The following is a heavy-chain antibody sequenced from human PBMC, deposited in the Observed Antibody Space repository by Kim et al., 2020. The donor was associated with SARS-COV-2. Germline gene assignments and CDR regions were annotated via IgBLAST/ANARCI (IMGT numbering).Heavy chain of an antibody. D-gene: IGHD3-22*01. Sequence: GGSLRLSCAASGFTFSAYAMSWVRQAPGKGLQWVSTINNNGVHTYNSNSVKGRSTISRDNFENMVYLQLSSLRVEDTAVYYCVKTRSSGYNYFPFDSWDQGTLVTVSS. J-gene: IGHJ4*02. CDR1: GFTFSAYA. CDR2: INNNGVHT. CDR3: VKTRSSGYNYFPFDS. V-gene: IGHV3-23*01.